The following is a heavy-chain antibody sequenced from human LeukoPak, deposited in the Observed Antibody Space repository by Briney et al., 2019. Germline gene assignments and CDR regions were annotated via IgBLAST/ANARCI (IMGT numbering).Heavy chain of an antibody. CDR2: ISSNGGST. CDR1: GFTFSSYA. V-gene: IGHV3-64*01. D-gene: IGHD1-26*01. Sequence: GGSLRLSCAASGFTFSSYAMHWVRQAPGKGLEYVSAISSNGGSTYYANSVKGRFTISRDNSKNTLYLQMGSLRAEDTAVYYCAKVILYSLGLKWELLYNAFDIWGQGTMVTVSS. CDR3: AKVILYSLGLKWELLYNAFDI. J-gene: IGHJ3*02.